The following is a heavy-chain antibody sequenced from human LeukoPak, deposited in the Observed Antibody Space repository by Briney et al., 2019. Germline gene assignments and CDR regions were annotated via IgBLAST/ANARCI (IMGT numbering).Heavy chain of an antibody. CDR2: ISFDGSDK. CDR1: GFTFSSYG. CDR3: AKNFGDDSGGTFDY. D-gene: IGHD3-22*01. Sequence: GGSLRLSCAASGFTFSSYGVHWVRQAPGKGLERVAVISFDGSDKYYADSVKGRFTISRDNSKNTLYLQMNSLRLEETAVSYCAKNFGDDSGGTFDYWGQGTLVTVSS. V-gene: IGHV3-30*18. J-gene: IGHJ4*02.